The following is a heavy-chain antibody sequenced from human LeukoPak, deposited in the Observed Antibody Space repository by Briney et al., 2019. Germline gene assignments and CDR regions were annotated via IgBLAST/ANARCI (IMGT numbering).Heavy chain of an antibody. Sequence: SETLSLTCTVSGGSISSYYWSWIRQPAGKGLEWIGRIYTSGSTNYNPSLKSRVTMSVDTSKNQFSLKLSSVTAADTAVYYCARDLGYSSGWYSSYYYYMDVWGKGTTVTVSS. CDR2: IYTSGST. V-gene: IGHV4-4*07. CDR3: ARDLGYSSGWYSSYYYYMDV. CDR1: GGSISSYY. D-gene: IGHD6-19*01. J-gene: IGHJ6*03.